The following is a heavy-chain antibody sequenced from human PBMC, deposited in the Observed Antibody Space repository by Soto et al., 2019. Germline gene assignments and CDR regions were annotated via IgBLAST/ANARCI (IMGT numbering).Heavy chain of an antibody. CDR3: ATFLLVGAFDI. D-gene: IGHD1-26*01. CDR1: GFTFSNYA. Sequence: QVQLVESGGGVVQPWRSLRLSCAASGFTFSNYAIHWVRQAPGKGLEWVAVISYDESHKYYADSVEGRFTISRDNFKNTLYLQMTSLRAEDTAVYYCATFLLVGAFDIWGQGTMVTVSS. J-gene: IGHJ3*02. CDR2: ISYDESHK. V-gene: IGHV3-30-3*01.